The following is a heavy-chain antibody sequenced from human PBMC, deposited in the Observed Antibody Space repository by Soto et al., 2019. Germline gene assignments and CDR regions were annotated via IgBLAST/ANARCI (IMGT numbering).Heavy chain of an antibody. V-gene: IGHV1-69*01. CDR2: IVPMLGTP. CDR1: GGTFDNFI. D-gene: IGHD1-26*01. J-gene: IGHJ6*02. CDR3: ARNGTYSSSLSQYSGMDV. Sequence: QVQLVQSGAEVKEPGSSVRVSCKASGGTFDNFIMNWVRQTPGRGLEWMGGIVPMLGTPTYAEKFKGRVTISATGSTSTMYIAVTTLRSEDTAIYYWARNGTYSSSLSQYSGMDVWGQGTTVTVSS.